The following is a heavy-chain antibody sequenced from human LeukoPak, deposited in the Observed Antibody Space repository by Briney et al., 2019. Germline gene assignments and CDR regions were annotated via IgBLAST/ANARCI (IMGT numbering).Heavy chain of an antibody. Sequence: PSQTLSLTCTVSGGSISSGSYYWSWIRQPPGKGLEWIVEINHSGSTNYNPSLKTRVSMSVDTSKNQFSLRLRSVTAGDTAVYYCARESGYYYDTSGYTFDYWGQGILVTVSS. CDR3: ARESGYYYDTSGYTFDY. V-gene: IGHV4-31*03. J-gene: IGHJ4*02. CDR2: INHSGST. CDR1: GGSISSGSYY. D-gene: IGHD3-22*01.